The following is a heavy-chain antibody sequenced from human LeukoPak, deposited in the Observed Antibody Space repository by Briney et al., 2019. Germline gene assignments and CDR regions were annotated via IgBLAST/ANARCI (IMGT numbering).Heavy chain of an antibody. CDR3: ARTPQVIFDY. V-gene: IGHV4-31*03. CDR1: GGSISSGGYY. J-gene: IGHJ4*02. CDR2: IYYSGST. Sequence: SETRTLTCTVSGGSISSGGYYWSWIRQHPGKGLEWIEYIYYSGSTYYNPSLKSRVTISVDTSKNQFSLKLSSVTAADTAVYYCARTPQVIFDYWGQGTLVTVSS. D-gene: IGHD3-22*01.